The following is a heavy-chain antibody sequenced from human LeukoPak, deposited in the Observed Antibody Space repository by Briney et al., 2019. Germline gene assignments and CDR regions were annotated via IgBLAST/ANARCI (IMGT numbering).Heavy chain of an antibody. Sequence: SETLSLTCAVYGGSFSGYYWSWIRQPPGKGLEWIGEISHSGSTNYNPSLKSRVTISVDTSKNQFSLKLSSVTAADTAVYYCARGYYYGSGSYFRFDYWGQGTLVTVSS. CDR2: ISHSGST. J-gene: IGHJ4*02. CDR1: GGSFSGYY. CDR3: ARGYYYGSGSYFRFDY. D-gene: IGHD3-10*01. V-gene: IGHV4-34*01.